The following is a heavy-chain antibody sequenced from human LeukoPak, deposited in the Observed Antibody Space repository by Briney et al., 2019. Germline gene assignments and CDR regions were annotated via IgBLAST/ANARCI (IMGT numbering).Heavy chain of an antibody. CDR3: VRDPTSRLSRFDY. J-gene: IGHJ4*02. CDR2: INSDGTST. CDR1: GLTFSNYW. Sequence: GSRRLSCAASGLTFSNYWMHWVCQSPGKGLVWVSRINSDGTSTSYADSETGRFSIYRDNAKNTLYLQMNSLRVEDTAVYYCVRDPTSRLSRFDYWGQGPLVTVSS. V-gene: IGHV3-74*01. D-gene: IGHD3-16*02.